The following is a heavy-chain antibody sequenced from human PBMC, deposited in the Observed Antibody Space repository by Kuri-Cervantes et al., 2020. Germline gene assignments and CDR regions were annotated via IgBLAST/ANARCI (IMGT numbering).Heavy chain of an antibody. CDR2: IYYSGST. Sequence: GSLRLSCTVSGGSISSSSYYWGWIRQPPGKGLECIGSIYYSGSTYYNPSLKSRVTISVDRSKNQFSLTLSSVTAADTAVYYCARFYGEDAFDIWGQGTMVTVSS. CDR1: GGSISSSSYY. D-gene: IGHD4-17*01. CDR3: ARFYGEDAFDI. J-gene: IGHJ3*02. V-gene: IGHV4-39*07.